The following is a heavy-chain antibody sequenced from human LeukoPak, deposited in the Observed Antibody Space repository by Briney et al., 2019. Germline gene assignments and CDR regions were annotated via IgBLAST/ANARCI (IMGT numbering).Heavy chain of an antibody. D-gene: IGHD2-8*01. J-gene: IGHJ4*02. CDR3: ARGYYAKAGCLDY. V-gene: IGHV4-34*01. CDR2: INHSGST. CDR1: GGSFSGYY. Sequence: SETLSLTYAVYGGSFSGYYWSWIRQPPGKGLEWIGEINHSGSTNYNPSLKSRVTISVDTSKNQFSLKLSSVTAADTAVYYCARGYYAKAGCLDYWGQGTLVTVSS.